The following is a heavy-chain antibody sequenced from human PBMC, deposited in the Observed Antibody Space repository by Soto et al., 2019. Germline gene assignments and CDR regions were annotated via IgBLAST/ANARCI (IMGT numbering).Heavy chain of an antibody. V-gene: IGHV1-3*01. CDR3: ARHEERVGATGGFDI. Sequence: ASVKVSCKASGYTFTSYAMHWVRQAPGQRLEWMGWINAGNGNTKYSQKFQGRVTITRDTSASTAYMELSSLRSEDTAVYYCARHEERVGATGGFDIWGQGTMVTVS. J-gene: IGHJ3*02. CDR2: INAGNGNT. CDR1: GYTFTSYA. D-gene: IGHD1-26*01.